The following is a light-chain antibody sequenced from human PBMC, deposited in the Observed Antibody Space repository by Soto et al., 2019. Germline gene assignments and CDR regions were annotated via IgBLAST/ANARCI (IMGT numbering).Light chain of an antibody. CDR2: DVS. V-gene: IGLV2-14*01. CDR3: SLYTSTSTQGV. Sequence: QSALTQPASVSGSPGQSITISCTGTSSDVGGYNYVSWYQQHPGKAPKLMIYDVSNRPSGVSNRFSGSKSGNTASLTISGLKAEDEADYYCSLYTSTSTQGVFGGWTKVT. J-gene: IGLJ2*01. CDR1: SSDVGGYNY.